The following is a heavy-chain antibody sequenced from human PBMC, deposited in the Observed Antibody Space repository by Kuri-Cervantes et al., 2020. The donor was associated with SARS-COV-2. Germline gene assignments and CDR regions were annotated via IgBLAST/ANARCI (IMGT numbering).Heavy chain of an antibody. CDR3: ARDLNRYSGSWGAFDI. CDR1: GFTFSSYG. J-gene: IGHJ3*02. Sequence: GESLKISCAASGFTFSSYGMHWVRQAPGKGLEWVAVIWYDGSNKYYADSVKGRFTISRDNSKNTLYLQMNSLRAEDTAVYYCARDLNRYSGSWGAFDIWGQGTMVTVSS. CDR2: IWYDGSNK. D-gene: IGHD6-13*01. V-gene: IGHV3-33*01.